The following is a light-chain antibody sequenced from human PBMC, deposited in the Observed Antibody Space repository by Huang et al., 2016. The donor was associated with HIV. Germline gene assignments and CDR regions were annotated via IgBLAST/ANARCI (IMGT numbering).Light chain of an antibody. Sequence: EIVMTQSPDTLSVSPGESATLSCRASQSVSNTLAWYQQKPGQAPRLLIYDASFRARGIPARFSGSGSGTQFTRTLSSLQSEDFAVYYCQQYNNGPPWTFGQGTKVEIK. CDR1: QSVSNT. J-gene: IGKJ1*01. CDR3: QQYNNGPPWT. V-gene: IGKV3-15*01. CDR2: DAS.